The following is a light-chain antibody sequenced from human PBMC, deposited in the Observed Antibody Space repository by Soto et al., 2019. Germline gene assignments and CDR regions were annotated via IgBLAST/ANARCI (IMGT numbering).Light chain of an antibody. V-gene: IGKV1-39*01. Sequence: DIQMTQSPSSLSASVGDRVTISCRASQSVSFYLNWYQQKPGKAPNLLIYAASTLQSGVPSRFSGRGSGTDFTLTISSLQPEDFAIYFCQQSYNMPRTFGQGTKVDIK. CDR1: QSVSFY. J-gene: IGKJ1*01. CDR2: AAS. CDR3: QQSYNMPRT.